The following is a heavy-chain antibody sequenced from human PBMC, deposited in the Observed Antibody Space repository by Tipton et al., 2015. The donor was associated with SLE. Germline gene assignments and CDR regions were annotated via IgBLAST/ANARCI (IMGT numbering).Heavy chain of an antibody. CDR1: GGSITSHY. CDR3: ARDTSFDH. Sequence: LRLSCTVSGGSITSHYWTWIRQSPGKEFEWLAYVSYTGSATYNPSLKSRAIISGDTTKNRFSLKLTSVTAADTAVYYCARDTSFDHWGQGTLVTVSS. D-gene: IGHD2/OR15-2a*01. CDR2: VSYTGSA. V-gene: IGHV4-59*11. J-gene: IGHJ4*02.